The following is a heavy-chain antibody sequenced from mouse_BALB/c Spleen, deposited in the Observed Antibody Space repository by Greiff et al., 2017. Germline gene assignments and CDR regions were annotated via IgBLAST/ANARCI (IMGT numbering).Heavy chain of an antibody. CDR2: ISYSGST. V-gene: IGHV3-2*02. Sequence: EVKVEESGPGLVKPSQSLSLTCTVTGYSITSDYAWNWIRQFPGNKLEWMGYISYSGSTSYNPSLKSRISITRDTSKNQFFLQLNSVTTEDTATYYCARGYYGNWYFDVWGAGTTVTVSS. D-gene: IGHD1-2*01. J-gene: IGHJ1*01. CDR1: GYSITSDYA. CDR3: ARGYYGNWYFDV.